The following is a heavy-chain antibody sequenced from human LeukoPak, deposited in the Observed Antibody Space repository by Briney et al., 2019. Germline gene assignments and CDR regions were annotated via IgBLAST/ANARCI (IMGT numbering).Heavy chain of an antibody. CDR3: AKEWELHDAFDI. J-gene: IGHJ3*02. D-gene: IGHD1-26*01. CDR2: ISSSSSYI. V-gene: IGHV3-21*01. CDR1: GFTFSSYS. Sequence: GGSLRLSCAASGFTFSSYSMNWVRQAPGKGLEWVSSISSSSSYIYYADSVKGRFTISRDNAKNSLYLQMNSLRAEDTAVYYCAKEWELHDAFDIWGQGTMVTVSS.